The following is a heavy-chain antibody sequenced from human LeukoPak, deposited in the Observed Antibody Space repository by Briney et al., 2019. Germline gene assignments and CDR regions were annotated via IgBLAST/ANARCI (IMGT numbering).Heavy chain of an antibody. CDR3: ARDLRVAGTSYWFDP. CDR2: IYTSGST. J-gene: IGHJ5*02. D-gene: IGHD6-19*01. Sequence: SETLSLTCTVSGGSISSYYWSWIRQPAGKGLERIGRIYTSGSTNYNPSLKSRVTMSVDTSKNQFSLKLSSVTAADTAVYYCARDLRVAGTSYWFDPWGQGTLVTVSS. V-gene: IGHV4-4*07. CDR1: GGSISSYY.